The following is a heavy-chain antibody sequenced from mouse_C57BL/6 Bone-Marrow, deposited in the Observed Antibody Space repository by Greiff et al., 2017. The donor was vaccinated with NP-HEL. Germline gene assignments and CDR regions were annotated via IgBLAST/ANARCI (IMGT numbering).Heavy chain of an antibody. J-gene: IGHJ4*01. Sequence: QVQLQQSGAELVKPGASVKLSCKASGYTFTEYTIHWVKQRSGQGLEWIGWFYPGSGSIKYNEKFKDKATLTVDTSSSTAYMQLSSLTSEDSAVYYCARCSYYGNYDYAMDYWGQGTSVTVSS. D-gene: IGHD2-1*01. CDR2: FYPGSGSI. V-gene: IGHV1-62-2*01. CDR3: ARCSYYGNYDYAMDY. CDR1: GYTFTEYT.